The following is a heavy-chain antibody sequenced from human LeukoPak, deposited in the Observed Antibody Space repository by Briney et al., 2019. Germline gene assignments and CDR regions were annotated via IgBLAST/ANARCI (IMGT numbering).Heavy chain of an antibody. Sequence: PGGSLRLSCAASGFAFSSYEMNWGRHAPGKGLEWVSYISSSGSTIYYADSVKGRFTISRDNAKNSLYLQMNSLRAEDTAVYYCARIGGDYVLGVFDYWGQGTLVTVSS. CDR2: ISSSGSTI. CDR1: GFAFSSYE. CDR3: ARIGGDYVLGVFDY. V-gene: IGHV3-48*03. J-gene: IGHJ4*02. D-gene: IGHD3-16*01.